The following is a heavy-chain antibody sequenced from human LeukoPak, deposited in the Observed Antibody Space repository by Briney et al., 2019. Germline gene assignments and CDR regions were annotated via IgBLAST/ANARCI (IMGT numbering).Heavy chain of an antibody. V-gene: IGHV4-59*01. CDR2: IYYSGST. Sequence: PSETLSLTCTVSGGSISSYYWSWLRQPPGKGMEWIGYIYYSGSTNYNPSLKSRVTISVDTSKNQFSLKLSSVTAADTAVYYCARTKYGSGSFSSNWFDPWGQGTLVTVSS. CDR3: ARTKYGSGSFSSNWFDP. J-gene: IGHJ5*02. CDR1: GGSISSYY. D-gene: IGHD3-10*01.